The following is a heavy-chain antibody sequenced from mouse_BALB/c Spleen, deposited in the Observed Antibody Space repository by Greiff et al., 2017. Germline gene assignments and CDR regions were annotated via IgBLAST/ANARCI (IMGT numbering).Heavy chain of an antibody. V-gene: IGHV5-12-1*01. J-gene: IGHJ3*01. CDR3: ARYYDSPFAY. Sequence: DVMLVESGGGLVKPGGSLKLSCAASGFAFSSYDMSWVRQTPEKRLEWVAYISSGGGSTYYPDTVKGRFTISRDNAKNTLYLQMSSLKSEDTAMYYCARYYDSPFAYWGQGTLVTVSA. CDR1: GFAFSSYD. D-gene: IGHD2-4*01. CDR2: ISSGGGST.